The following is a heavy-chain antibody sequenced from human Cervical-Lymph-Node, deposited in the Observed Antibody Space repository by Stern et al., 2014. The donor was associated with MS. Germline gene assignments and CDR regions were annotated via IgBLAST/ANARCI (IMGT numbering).Heavy chain of an antibody. J-gene: IGHJ2*01. CDR1: GYSFTNYW. Sequence: EVQLVESGAEMKKPGDSLKISCKASGYSFTNYWIGWVRQMPGKGLEWMGVMYPGDLDTRYRPSFQGLVTISADNPITTAYLQWSHLKASDTAMYYCARARRGYDSSGNVYWYFDLWGRGTLVTVSS. CDR2: MYPGDLDT. D-gene: IGHD3-22*01. V-gene: IGHV5-51*04. CDR3: ARARRGYDSSGNVYWYFDL.